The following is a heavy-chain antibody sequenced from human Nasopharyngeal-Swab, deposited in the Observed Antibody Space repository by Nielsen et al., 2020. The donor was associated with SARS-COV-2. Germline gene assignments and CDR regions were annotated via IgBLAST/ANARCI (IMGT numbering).Heavy chain of an antibody. J-gene: IGHJ6*02. CDR2: ISGSGGST. V-gene: IGHV3-23*01. D-gene: IGHD3-10*01. Sequence: VRQAPGKGLEWVSAISGSGGSTYYADSVKGRFTISRDNSKNTLYLQMNSLRAEDTAVYYCAKLAPHPDTTQYYYGSGSYYHYYYYGMDVWGQGTTVTVSS. CDR3: AKLAPHPDTTQYYYGSGSYYHYYYYGMDV.